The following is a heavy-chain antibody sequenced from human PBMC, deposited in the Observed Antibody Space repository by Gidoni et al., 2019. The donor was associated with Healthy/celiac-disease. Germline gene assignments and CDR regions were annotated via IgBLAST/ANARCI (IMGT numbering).Heavy chain of an antibody. V-gene: IGHV1-69*01. CDR1: GGTFSSYA. J-gene: IGHJ5*02. CDR2: IIPIFGTA. D-gene: IGHD5-12*01. CDR3: ARVPGIVATISNWFDP. Sequence: QVQLVQSGAEVKKPGSSVKVSCKAPGGTFSSYAISWVRQAPGQGLEWMGGIIPIFGTANYAQKFQGRVTITADESTSTAYMELSSLRSEDTAVYYCARVPGIVATISNWFDPWGQGTLVTVSS.